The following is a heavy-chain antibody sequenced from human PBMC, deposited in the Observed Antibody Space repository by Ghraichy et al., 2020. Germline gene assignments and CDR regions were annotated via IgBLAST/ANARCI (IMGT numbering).Heavy chain of an antibody. CDR3: ASTDMVGYHYYGMDV. J-gene: IGHJ6*02. CDR1: GFNFSDYY. D-gene: IGHD5-18*01. CDR2: ISSSGNTI. V-gene: IGHV3-11*01. Sequence: GGSLRLSCAASGFNFSDYYMSWIRQAPGKGLEWVSYISSSGNTIYYADSVKGRFTISRDNAKNSLYLQMNSLRAEDTAVYYCASTDMVGYHYYGMDVWGQGTTVTVSS.